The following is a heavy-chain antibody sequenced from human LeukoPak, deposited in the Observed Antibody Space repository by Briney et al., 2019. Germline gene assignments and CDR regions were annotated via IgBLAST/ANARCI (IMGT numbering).Heavy chain of an antibody. Sequence: PSETLSLTCGVSGGSVTSTNWWTWVRQPTGKGLEWIGEVHLDGRTNYNPSLESRLTISVDLSESHISLKLTSVTAADTAVYYCAREGGFFRPLDYSGQGTLVTVSS. J-gene: IGHJ4*02. V-gene: IGHV4-4*02. CDR1: GGSVTSTNW. CDR3: AREGGFFRPLDY. D-gene: IGHD3-3*01. CDR2: VHLDGRT.